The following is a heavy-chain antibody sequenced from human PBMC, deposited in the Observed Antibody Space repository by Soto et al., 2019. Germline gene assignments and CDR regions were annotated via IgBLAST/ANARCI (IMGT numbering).Heavy chain of an antibody. CDR2: ISGTGGTT. J-gene: IGHJ4*02. D-gene: IGHD6-13*01. CDR1: GFTSTSYA. Sequence: PLRLSCPAAGFTSTSYAMSRVNKAPGKGLDWVSAISGTGGTTYYADSVKGRFTISRDNSRNTLHLQMNSLRAEDTAIYYCAKFFVETGGSSSWPWSFHFWGQGTLVTVPS. V-gene: IGHV3-23*01. CDR3: AKFFVETGGSSSWPWSFHF.